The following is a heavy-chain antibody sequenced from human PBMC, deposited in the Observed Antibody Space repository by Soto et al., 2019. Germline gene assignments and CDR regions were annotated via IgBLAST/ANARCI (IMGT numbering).Heavy chain of an antibody. Sequence: GGSLRLSCAASGFTFSSCAMGWVRQAPGKGLEWMANIKPDGGEKWYVDSVRGRFAISRDNAKNSLCLQLNSLRAEDTAVYYCARGDFYDSSGPFSDAFDIWGQGTMVTVS. J-gene: IGHJ3*02. V-gene: IGHV3-7*04. CDR3: ARGDFYDSSGPFSDAFDI. D-gene: IGHD3-22*01. CDR2: IKPDGGEK. CDR1: GFTFSSCA.